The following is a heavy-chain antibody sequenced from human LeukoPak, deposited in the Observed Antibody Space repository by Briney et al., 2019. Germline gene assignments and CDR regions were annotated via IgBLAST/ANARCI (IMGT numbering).Heavy chain of an antibody. D-gene: IGHD2-21*02. CDR3: ARGVYCGGDCYSSLINY. V-gene: IGHV3-21*01. CDR2: ISSSSSHI. J-gene: IGHJ4*02. Sequence: GGSLRLSCAASGFTFRSYSMNWVRQAPGKGLEWVSSISSSSSHIYYADSVKGRFTISRDNAKNSLYLQMNSLRAKNTAVYFCARGVYCGGDCYSSLINYWGQGPLVTVSS. CDR1: GFTFRSYS.